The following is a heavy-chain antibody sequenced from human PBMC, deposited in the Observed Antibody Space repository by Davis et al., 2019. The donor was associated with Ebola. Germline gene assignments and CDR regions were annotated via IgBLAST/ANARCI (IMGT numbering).Heavy chain of an antibody. Sequence: LSLTCAASGFTFDTHNINWVRQAPGKGLEWVSHISSSSSTIYYADSVKGRFTISRDNAKNSLYLQMNSLRDEDTAVYFCAREVWGVDYNPYFYYGMDVWGQGTTVTVSS. D-gene: IGHD3-10*01. CDR1: GFTFDTHN. CDR3: AREVWGVDYNPYFYYGMDV. CDR2: ISSSSSTI. J-gene: IGHJ6*02. V-gene: IGHV3-48*02.